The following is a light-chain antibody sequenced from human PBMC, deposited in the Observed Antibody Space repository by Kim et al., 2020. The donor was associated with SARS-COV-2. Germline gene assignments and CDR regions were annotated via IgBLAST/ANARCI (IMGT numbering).Light chain of an antibody. V-gene: IGLV2-14*01. Sequence: GVSNRFSGSKSANTASLTISGLQAEDEADYYCSSFTSTSSPYVFGTGTKVTVL. CDR3: SSFTSTSSPYV. J-gene: IGLJ1*01.